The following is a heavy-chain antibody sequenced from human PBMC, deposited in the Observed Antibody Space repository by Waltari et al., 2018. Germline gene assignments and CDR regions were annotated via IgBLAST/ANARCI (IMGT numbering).Heavy chain of an antibody. D-gene: IGHD2-2*01. V-gene: IGHV3-48*03. CDR3: VRDGLGSGRTRVDV. Sequence: EAQLVESGGGLVQPGGSLRLPGAASGSSFGSYDLNWVRQAPGKGLEWISYISDSDNSKFYAESVKGRFTVSRDNAKNSLHLEMNSLRAEDTATYYCVRDGLGSGRTRVDVWGQGTTVIVSS. CDR2: ISDSDNSK. J-gene: IGHJ6*02. CDR1: GSSFGSYD.